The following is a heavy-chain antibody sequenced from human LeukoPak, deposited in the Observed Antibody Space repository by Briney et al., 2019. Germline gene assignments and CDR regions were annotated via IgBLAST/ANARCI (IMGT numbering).Heavy chain of an antibody. D-gene: IGHD3-16*02. V-gene: IGHV3-73*01. CDR3: TRPVRGSDY. CDR2: IRGKANSYAT. Sequence: PGGSLRLSCAASGFTFSGSAMHWVRQASGKGLEWVGRIRGKANSYATAYAASVKGRFTISRDDSKNTAYLQMNSLKTEDTAVYYCTRPVRGSDYWGQGTLVTVSS. CDR1: GFTFSGSA. J-gene: IGHJ4*02.